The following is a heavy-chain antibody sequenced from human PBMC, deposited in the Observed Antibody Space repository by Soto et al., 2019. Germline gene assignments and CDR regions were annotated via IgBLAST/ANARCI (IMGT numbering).Heavy chain of an antibody. CDR2: ISYDGSNK. J-gene: IGHJ3*02. D-gene: IGHD6-19*01. Sequence: QVQLVESGGGVVQPGRSLRVSCAASGFTFSSYAMHWVRQAPGKGLEWVAVISYDGSNKYYADSVKGRFTISRDNSKNTLYLQMNSLRAEDTAVYYCARATSGWYKDAFDIWGQGTMVTVSS. CDR1: GFTFSSYA. CDR3: ARATSGWYKDAFDI. V-gene: IGHV3-30-3*01.